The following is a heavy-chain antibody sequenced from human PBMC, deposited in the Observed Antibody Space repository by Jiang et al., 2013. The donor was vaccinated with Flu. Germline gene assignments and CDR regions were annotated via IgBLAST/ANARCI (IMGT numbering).Heavy chain of an antibody. Sequence: CKVSGYSLSELSIHWVRLTPGKGLEWMGGFDPEDGQTIYTQKFQGRLTMTEDTSSDTAYMELRSLTSDDTAVYYCAILYDLDPGTGRSSGPLDSDVWGQGTKVTVSS. CDR3: AILYDLDPGTGRSSGPLDSDV. J-gene: IGHJ3*01. CDR2: FDPEDGQT. D-gene: IGHD3-22*01. V-gene: IGHV1-24*01. CDR1: GYSLSELS.